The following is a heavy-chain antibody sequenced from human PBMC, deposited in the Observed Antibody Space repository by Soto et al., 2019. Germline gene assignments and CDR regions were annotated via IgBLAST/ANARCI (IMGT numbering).Heavy chain of an antibody. V-gene: IGHV1-58*01. CDR2: IAVGSGYT. D-gene: IGHD2-8*01. J-gene: IGHJ4*02. CDR3: AADATAWQQMVPSDC. Sequence: SVKVSCKASGFTFTSSAFQWVRQARGQRLEWIGWIAVGSGYTNYAQRFQDRVTLTRDMSTATTYMELSRLTSEDTAIYYCAADATAWQQMVPSDCWGQGTLVTVSS. CDR1: GFTFTSSA.